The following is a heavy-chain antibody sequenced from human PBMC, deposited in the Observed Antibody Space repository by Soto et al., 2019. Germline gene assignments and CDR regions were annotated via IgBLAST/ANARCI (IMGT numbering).Heavy chain of an antibody. CDR3: TTDSYSTIIIVRFDY. D-gene: IGHD3-22*01. V-gene: IGHV3-15*07. CDR1: GFTFSNAG. Sequence: PGGSLRLSCTASGFTFSNAGINWVRQAPGKGLEWVGRIKSKTDGGTTDYAAPVKGRFAISRDDSNNMVYLQMNSLKIEDTAVYYCTTDSYSTIIIVRFDYWGHGTLVTVS. CDR2: IKSKTDGGTT. J-gene: IGHJ4*01.